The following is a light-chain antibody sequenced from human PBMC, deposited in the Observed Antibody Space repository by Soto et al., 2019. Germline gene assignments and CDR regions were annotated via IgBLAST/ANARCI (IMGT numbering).Light chain of an antibody. J-gene: IGKJ1*01. Sequence: EVGLTQSPCTLSFSPGERATFSCRASQSVSSNYLAWYQQKPGQAPRLLIYGAFKRATGIPDRFSGSGSGTDFTLTISRMEPEDFAVYCCQQYGSSPRTFGQGTKVDI. V-gene: IGKV3-20*01. CDR2: GAF. CDR1: QSVSSNY. CDR3: QQYGSSPRT.